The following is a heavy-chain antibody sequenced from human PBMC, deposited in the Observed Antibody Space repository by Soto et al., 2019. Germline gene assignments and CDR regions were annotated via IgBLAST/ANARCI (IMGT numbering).Heavy chain of an antibody. V-gene: IGHV3-30*03. CDR1: GFTFGDYA. CDR2: VSPDGRHT. Sequence: VQLVESGGGVVQPGRSLRLSCAASGFTFGDYAMHWVRQAPDKGLEWVAVVSPDGRHTHYADSMKGRFTISRDSSKNALCLEMTSLRAADTAGFYSAMGVRQGLVTSDFNYWGQGALVTVSS. CDR3: AMGVRQGLVTSDFNY. D-gene: IGHD6-19*01. J-gene: IGHJ4*02.